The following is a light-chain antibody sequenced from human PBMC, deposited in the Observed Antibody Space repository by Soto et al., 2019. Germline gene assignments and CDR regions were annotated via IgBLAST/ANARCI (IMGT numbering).Light chain of an antibody. V-gene: IGKV3-15*01. CDR1: QSVRTA. Sequence: EIVMTQSPATLPVPPLERATVSXRASQSVRTAFAGHQQKPLLPPRVLIYGASTRANGSPASFSGSGSGTEFTLTISSLQSEDCAVYYGQQYKNWPWTFGQGTKVDIK. J-gene: IGKJ1*01. CDR3: QQYKNWPWT. CDR2: GAS.